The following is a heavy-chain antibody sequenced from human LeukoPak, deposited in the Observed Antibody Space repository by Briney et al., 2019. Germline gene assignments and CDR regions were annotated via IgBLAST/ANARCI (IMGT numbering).Heavy chain of an antibody. CDR3: SVRRGDYYDY. Sequence: GGSLRLSCAASGFTFSSYSMNWVRQAPGKGLEWVSSISSSSSYIYYADSVKGRFTMSRDIPKNTLSLQMSSLRAEDTAVYYCSVRRGDYYDYWGQGTLVTVAS. CDR2: ISSSSSYI. V-gene: IGHV3-21*04. J-gene: IGHJ4*02. D-gene: IGHD3-10*02. CDR1: GFTFSSYS.